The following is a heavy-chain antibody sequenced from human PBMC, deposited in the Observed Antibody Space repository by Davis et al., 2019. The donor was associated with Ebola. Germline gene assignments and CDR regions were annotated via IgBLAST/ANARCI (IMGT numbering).Heavy chain of an antibody. J-gene: IGHJ6*02. V-gene: IGHV3-21*01. CDR3: ARECLYCPYYGMDV. D-gene: IGHD2-15*01. Sequence: SAKGRFTISRDNAKNSLYLQMSSLRAEDTAVHYCARECLYCPYYGMDVWGQGTTVTVSS.